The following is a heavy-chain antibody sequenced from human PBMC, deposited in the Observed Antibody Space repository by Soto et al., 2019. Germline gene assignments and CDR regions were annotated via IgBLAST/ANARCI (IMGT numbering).Heavy chain of an antibody. Sequence: QVQLVESGGGVVQPGRSLRLSCAASGFRFSGFGMHWVRQAPGKGLEWVAILRNDGSNKYYADSVKGRFTISRDNSQNTLYLQTDSLRVEDAAVYYCARDGVDATTFYGYFDYWGQGILVTVSS. D-gene: IGHD5-12*01. CDR2: LRNDGSNK. V-gene: IGHV3-33*01. CDR3: ARDGVDATTFYGYFDY. CDR1: GFRFSGFG. J-gene: IGHJ4*02.